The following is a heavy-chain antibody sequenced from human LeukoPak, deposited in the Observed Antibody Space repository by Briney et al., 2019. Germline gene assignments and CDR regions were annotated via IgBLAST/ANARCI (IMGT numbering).Heavy chain of an antibody. CDR1: GYTFTSYY. Sequence: ASVKVSCKASGYTFTSYYMHWVRQAPGQGLEWMGIINPSGGSTSYAQKFQGRVTMTRDTSTSTVYMELSSLRSEDAAVYYCARNLVVAARTYYFDYWGQGTLVTVSS. CDR3: ARNLVVAARTYYFDY. CDR2: INPSGGST. V-gene: IGHV1-46*01. D-gene: IGHD2-15*01. J-gene: IGHJ4*02.